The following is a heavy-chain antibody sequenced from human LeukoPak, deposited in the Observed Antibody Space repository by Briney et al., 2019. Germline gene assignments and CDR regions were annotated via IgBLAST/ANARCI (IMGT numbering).Heavy chain of an antibody. J-gene: IGHJ4*02. Sequence: GGSLRLSCAASGFTFSSYAMTWVRQAPGKGLEWVSAISSSGSSTYYADSVKGRFTISRDNSKNTLYLQMNSLRAEDTAVYYCASKWYCGGDCYYQIDYWGQGTLVTVSS. CDR3: ASKWYCGGDCYYQIDY. V-gene: IGHV3-23*01. CDR2: ISSSGSST. CDR1: GFTFSSYA. D-gene: IGHD2-21*02.